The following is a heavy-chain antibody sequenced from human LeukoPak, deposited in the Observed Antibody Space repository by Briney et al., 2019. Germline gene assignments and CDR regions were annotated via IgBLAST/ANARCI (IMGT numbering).Heavy chain of an antibody. D-gene: IGHD6-19*01. CDR1: GFTFSNYA. V-gene: IGHV3-23*01. Sequence: GGSLRLSCAASGFTFSNYAMGWVRQAPGKGLEWVSGIGGSGGVSYYADSVKGRFTISRGESKNTLYLQMNSLRAEDTAVYYCARGSGWRAYFDYWGQGTLVTVSS. CDR2: IGGSGGVS. CDR3: ARGSGWRAYFDY. J-gene: IGHJ4*02.